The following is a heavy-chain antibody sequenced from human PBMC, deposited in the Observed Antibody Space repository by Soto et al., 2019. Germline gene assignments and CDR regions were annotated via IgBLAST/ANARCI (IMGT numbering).Heavy chain of an antibody. CDR1: GASIRSYY. V-gene: IGHV4-59*01. CDR2: IYYSGST. D-gene: IGHD2-15*01. Sequence: QVQLQESGPGLVKPSETLSLTCTVSGASIRSYYWSWIRQPPGRGLEWVGYIYYSGSTNYNPSFKSRVTISGDTSKNQFSLKLNSVTAADTAVYYCARSRILEYNWFDPWGQGTLVTVSS. CDR3: ARSRILEYNWFDP. J-gene: IGHJ5*02.